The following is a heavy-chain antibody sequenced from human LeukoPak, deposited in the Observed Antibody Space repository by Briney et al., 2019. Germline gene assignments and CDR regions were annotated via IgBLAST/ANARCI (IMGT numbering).Heavy chain of an antibody. J-gene: IGHJ4*02. CDR1: GGTFSSYA. D-gene: IGHD3-10*01. Sequence: ASVKVSCKASGGTFSSYAISWVRQAPGQGLGWMGGIIPIFGTANYAQKFQGRVTITADESTSTAYMELSSLRSEDTAVYYCASLQSPYGSGSYYGNYFDYWGQGTLVTVSS. CDR3: ASLQSPYGSGSYYGNYFDY. V-gene: IGHV1-69*13. CDR2: IIPIFGTA.